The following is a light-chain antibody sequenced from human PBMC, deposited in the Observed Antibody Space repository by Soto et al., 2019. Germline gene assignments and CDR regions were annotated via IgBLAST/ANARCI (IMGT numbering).Light chain of an antibody. J-gene: IGKJ1*01. Sequence: EIVMTQSPATLSVSPGERATLSCRASQSVSSNLAWYQQKPGQAPSLLIYGASTRATGIPARFSGSGSGTELTLTISSLQSEDSAVYYCQQYNNWPGTFGQGTKV. CDR1: QSVSSN. CDR2: GAS. V-gene: IGKV3D-15*01. CDR3: QQYNNWPGT.